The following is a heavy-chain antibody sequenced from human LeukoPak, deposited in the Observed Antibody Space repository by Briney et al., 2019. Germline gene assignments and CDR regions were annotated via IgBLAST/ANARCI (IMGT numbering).Heavy chain of an antibody. V-gene: IGHV4-34*01. J-gene: IGHJ4*02. D-gene: IGHD3-10*01. CDR1: GGSFSGYY. CDR2: INHSGST. Sequence: SETLSLTCAVYGGSFSGYYWSWIRQPPGQGLEWIGGINHSGSTNNNAYIKRRVTISVDTSKNQFSLKLSCVTAADTAVYYCARYRDAGGYFDYWGQGTLVTVSS. CDR3: ARYRDAGGYFDY.